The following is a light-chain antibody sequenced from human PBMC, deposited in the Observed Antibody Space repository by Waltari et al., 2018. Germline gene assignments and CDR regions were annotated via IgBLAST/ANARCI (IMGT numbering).Light chain of an antibody. CDR3: CSYGGPSTPYV. Sequence: HSALTQPASVSGSLGQSITISCTGTIRNVGNYDLVPWYQQHPGRAPKLMIHEVYKRPSGISSRFSASKSGATASLTISGLRAEDEADYYCCSYGGPSTPYVFGTGTKVTVL. CDR1: IRNVGNYDL. J-gene: IGLJ1*01. V-gene: IGLV2-23*02. CDR2: EVY.